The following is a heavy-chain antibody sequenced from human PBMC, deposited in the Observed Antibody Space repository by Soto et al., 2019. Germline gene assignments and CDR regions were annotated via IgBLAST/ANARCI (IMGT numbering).Heavy chain of an antibody. CDR2: IYHSGST. V-gene: IGHV4-30-2*01. D-gene: IGHD2-2*01. Sequence: SETLSLTRAVASGSITSGGYSWSWIRQPPGKGLEWIGYIYHSGSTYYNPSLKSRVTISVDRSKNQFSLKLSSVTAAETAVYYCARVPDRWGQGTVVTVSS. J-gene: IGHJ4*02. CDR1: SGSITSGGYS. CDR3: ARVPDR.